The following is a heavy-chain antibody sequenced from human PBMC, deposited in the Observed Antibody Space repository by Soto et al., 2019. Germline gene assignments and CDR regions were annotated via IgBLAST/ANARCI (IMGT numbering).Heavy chain of an antibody. V-gene: IGHV4-34*01. CDR3: ARVERETATTVVDAFDI. CDR2: MSHSGGT. D-gene: IGHD1-1*01. Sequence: QVQLQQWGAGLLKPSETLSLTCAVYGGFVTSGSYYWSWIRQPPGKGLEWIGEMSHSGGTHFNPSLKSRVTIPVDTSKNQFTLKMSSVTAADTALYYCARVERETATTVVDAFDIWGPGTMVTVSS. J-gene: IGHJ3*02. CDR1: GGFVTSGSYY.